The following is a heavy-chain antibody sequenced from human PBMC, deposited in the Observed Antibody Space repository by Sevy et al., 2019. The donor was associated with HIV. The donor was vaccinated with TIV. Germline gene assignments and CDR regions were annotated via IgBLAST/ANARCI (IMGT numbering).Heavy chain of an antibody. D-gene: IGHD3-22*01. CDR2: IYYSGST. Sequence: SETLSLTCTVSGGSISSYYWSWIRQPPGKGLEWIGYIYYSGSTNYNTSLKSRVTISVDTSKNQFYLKLSSVTAADTAVYYCARARRYDSSGYYQDAFDIWGQGTMVTVSS. CDR1: GGSISSYY. CDR3: ARARRYDSSGYYQDAFDI. V-gene: IGHV4-59*01. J-gene: IGHJ3*02.